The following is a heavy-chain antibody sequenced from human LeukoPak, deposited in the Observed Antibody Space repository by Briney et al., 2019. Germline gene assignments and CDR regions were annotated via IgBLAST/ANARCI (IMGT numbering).Heavy chain of an antibody. Sequence: SETLSLTCTVSGGSISGYYWSWMRQPPGKGLEWIGYIYYSGSTNYNPSLKSRVTISVDTSKNQFSLRLSSVTAADTAVYYCAKDKGPGTIGRYYFDYWGQGTLVTVSS. CDR1: GGSISGYY. D-gene: IGHD4-17*01. CDR3: AKDKGPGTIGRYYFDY. CDR2: IYYSGST. J-gene: IGHJ4*02. V-gene: IGHV4-59*01.